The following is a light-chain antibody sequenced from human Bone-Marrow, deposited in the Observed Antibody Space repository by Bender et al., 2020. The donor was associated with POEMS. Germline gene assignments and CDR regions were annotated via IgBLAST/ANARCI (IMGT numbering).Light chain of an antibody. CDR2: DVS. V-gene: IGLV2-14*03. J-gene: IGLJ3*02. CDR1: SSDVGHYDY. Sequence: QSALTQPPSASGSPGQSVTISCTGTSSDVGHYDYVSWYQHHPGKAPKLMIYDVSNRPSGVSNRFSGSKSGNTASLTISGLQAEDEADYYCSSYTISTTRVFGGGTKLTVL. CDR3: SSYTISTTRV.